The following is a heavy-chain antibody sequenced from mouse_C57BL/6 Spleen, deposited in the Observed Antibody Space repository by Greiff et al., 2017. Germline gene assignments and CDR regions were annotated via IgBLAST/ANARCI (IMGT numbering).Heavy chain of an antibody. V-gene: IGHV1-61*01. CDR2: IYPSDSET. J-gene: IGHJ2*01. CDR1: GYTFTSYW. D-gene: IGHD2-3*01. CDR3: ARRWLLLVDY. Sequence: QVQLQQPGAELVRPGSSVKLSCKASGYTFTSYWMDWVKQRPGQGLEWIGNIYPSDSETHYNQKFKDKATLTVDKSSSTAYMQLSSLTSEDSAVYYCARRWLLLVDYWGQGTTLTVSS.